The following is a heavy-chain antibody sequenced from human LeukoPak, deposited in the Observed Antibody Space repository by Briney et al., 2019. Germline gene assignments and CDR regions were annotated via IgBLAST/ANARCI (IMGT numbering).Heavy chain of an antibody. V-gene: IGHV3-74*01. CDR3: ARDADMIVVPGGVDY. CDR1: GFTFSSYW. CDR2: INTDGSST. D-gene: IGHD3-22*01. Sequence: QAGGSLRLSCAASGFTFSSYWMHWVRQTPGKGLVWVSLINTDGSSTAYADSVRGRFTISRDNAKNTLYLQMNSLRAEDTAVYYCARDADMIVVPGGVDYWGQGTLVTVSS. J-gene: IGHJ4*02.